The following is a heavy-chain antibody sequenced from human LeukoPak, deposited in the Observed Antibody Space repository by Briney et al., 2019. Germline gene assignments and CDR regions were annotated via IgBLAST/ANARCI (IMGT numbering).Heavy chain of an antibody. Sequence: GGSLRLSCATSGFTFSDHYMTWIRQAPGKGLEWVANIKQDGSEKYYVDSVKGRFTISRDNAKNSLYLQMNSLRAEDTAVYYCARDVLRYFDWLLPDYFDYWGQGTLVTVSS. V-gene: IGHV3-7*01. D-gene: IGHD3-9*01. J-gene: IGHJ4*02. CDR2: IKQDGSEK. CDR1: GFTFSDHY. CDR3: ARDVLRYFDWLLPDYFDY.